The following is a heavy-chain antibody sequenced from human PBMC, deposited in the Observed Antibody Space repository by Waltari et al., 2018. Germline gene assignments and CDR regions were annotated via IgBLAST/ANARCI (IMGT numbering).Heavy chain of an antibody. V-gene: IGHV4-59*08. D-gene: IGHD3-22*01. CDR3: ARLPTKYYDSIGWGFFDQ. CDR2: LRNTGGT. J-gene: IGHJ4*02. Sequence: QVQLQESGPGLVTPSATLSLTCTVPGDFLSDDTWTWIRQAPGKGLEWIAYLRNTGGTKCTPSLQSRVTLSAYTSKKQLFLRLTSVTAADTAVYYCARLPTKYYDSIGWGFFDQWGQGILVTVSS. CDR1: GDFLSDDT.